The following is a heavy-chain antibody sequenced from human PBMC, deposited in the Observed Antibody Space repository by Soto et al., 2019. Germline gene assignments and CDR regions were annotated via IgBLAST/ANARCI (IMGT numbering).Heavy chain of an antibody. CDR2: ISDSGST. Sequence: EGQLLESGGGLVQPGGSLRLSCTASGFTFSTYAMSWVRQAPGKGLEWVSTISDSGSTYYADSVKVRFTISRDNSKNMLYLEMNSLSTEEQAVSYCANDNGGRSCSRTRCVYSFTYWGQGTLVNVSS. J-gene: IGHJ4*02. CDR3: ANDNGGRSCSRTRCVYSFTY. V-gene: IGHV3-23*01. D-gene: IGHD2-2*01. CDR1: GFTFSTYA.